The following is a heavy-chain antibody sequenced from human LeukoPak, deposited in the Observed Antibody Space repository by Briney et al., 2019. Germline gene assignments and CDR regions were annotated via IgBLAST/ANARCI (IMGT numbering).Heavy chain of an antibody. CDR3: ARDRSDAFDF. CDR1: GYTFTGYH. V-gene: IGHV1-2*06. CDR2: IYSNSGGT. Sequence: ASVKVSCKAFGYTFTGYHIHWVGQAPGQGLEWMGRIYSNSGGTNYAQKFQGRVTMTRDTSISTAYMELSRLRSDDTAVYYCARDRSDAFDFWGQGTMVTVSS. J-gene: IGHJ3*01.